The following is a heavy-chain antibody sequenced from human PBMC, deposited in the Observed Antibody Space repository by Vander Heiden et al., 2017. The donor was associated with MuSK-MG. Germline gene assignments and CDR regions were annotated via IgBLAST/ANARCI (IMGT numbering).Heavy chain of an antibody. CDR1: GYTFTNYA. CDR2: ISAYNDNT. CDR3: ARDVPTGYYDFLTGYYPTSCVDY. Sequence: QVQLVPSGAEVKKPGASVKVSCKTYGYTFTNYAINWVREALGQGLEWMEWISAYNDNTNNAQKFQGGLTMTTDTATRTAYMELRSLRFDDTAVDYCARDVPTGYYDFLTGYYPTSCVDYWGQGTLVTVSS. D-gene: IGHD3-9*01. V-gene: IGHV1-18*01. J-gene: IGHJ4*01.